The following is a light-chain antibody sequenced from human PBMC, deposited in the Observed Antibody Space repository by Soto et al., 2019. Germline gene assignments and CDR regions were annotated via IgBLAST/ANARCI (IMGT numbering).Light chain of an antibody. V-gene: IGKV3-15*01. CDR2: GAS. Sequence: EIVMTQSPATLSVSPGQGATLSCRASQPISRNLAWYQQKPGQAPRLLIYGASTRATDIPGRFSGGGSGTDFTLTISRLEVEDFAVYYCQQYADSPITFGQGTRLEIK. CDR1: QPISRN. CDR3: QQYADSPIT. J-gene: IGKJ5*01.